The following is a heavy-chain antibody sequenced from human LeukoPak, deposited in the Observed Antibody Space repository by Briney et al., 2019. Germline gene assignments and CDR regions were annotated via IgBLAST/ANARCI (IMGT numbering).Heavy chain of an antibody. CDR3: ARANDYDSSGYYYAHAFDI. Sequence: SETLSLTCTVSGGSISSYYWSWIRQPPGKGLEWIGSIYYSGSTNYNPSLKSRVTISVDTSKNQFSLKLSSVTAADTAVYYCARANDYDSSGYYYAHAFDIWGQGTMVTVSS. J-gene: IGHJ3*02. V-gene: IGHV4-59*01. CDR2: IYYSGST. D-gene: IGHD3-22*01. CDR1: GGSISSYY.